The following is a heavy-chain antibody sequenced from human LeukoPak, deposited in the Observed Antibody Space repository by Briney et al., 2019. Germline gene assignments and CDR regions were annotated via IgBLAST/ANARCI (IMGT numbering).Heavy chain of an antibody. D-gene: IGHD3-3*02. CDR1: GGSFTDYY. CDR2: INHSGST. J-gene: IGHJ4*02. V-gene: IGHV4-34*01. Sequence: PSETLSLICTVYGGSFTDYYWNWIRQPPGKGLEWIGEINHSGSTNYNPSFKSRVTISLDTSKNQFSLKLSSVTAADTAVYYCATHYIRPYILSWGQGTLVTVSS. CDR3: ATHYIRPYILS.